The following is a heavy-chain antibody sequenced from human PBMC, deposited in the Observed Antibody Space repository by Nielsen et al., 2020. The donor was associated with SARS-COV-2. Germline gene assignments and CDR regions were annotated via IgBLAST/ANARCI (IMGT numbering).Heavy chain of an antibody. Sequence: ASVKVSCKASGYTFTGYYMHWVRQAPGQGLEWMGWINPNSGGTNYAQKFQGRVTMTRDTSISTAYMELSSLRSEDTAVYYCARATYYYYGMDVWGQGTTVTVSS. CDR2: INPNSGGT. J-gene: IGHJ6*02. V-gene: IGHV1-2*02. CDR3: ARATYYYYGMDV. CDR1: GYTFTGYY.